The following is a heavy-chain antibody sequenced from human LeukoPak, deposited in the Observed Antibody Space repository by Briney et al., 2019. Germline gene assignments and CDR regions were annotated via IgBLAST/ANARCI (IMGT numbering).Heavy chain of an antibody. V-gene: IGHV3-30*04. CDR2: ISYDGSNK. CDR3: ARATARGYSYGDFDY. J-gene: IGHJ4*02. CDR1: GFTFSSYE. D-gene: IGHD5-18*01. Sequence: GGSLRLSCAAAGFTFSSYEMNWVRQAPGKGLEWVAVISYDGSNKYYADSVKGRFTISRDNSKNTLYLQMNSLRAEDTAVYYCARATARGYSYGDFDYWGQGTLVTVSS.